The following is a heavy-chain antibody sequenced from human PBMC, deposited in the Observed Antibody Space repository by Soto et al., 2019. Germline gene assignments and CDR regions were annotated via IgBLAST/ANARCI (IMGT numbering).Heavy chain of an antibody. D-gene: IGHD3-10*01. CDR1: GGTFNTYA. J-gene: IGHJ4*02. CDR2: ISPIYGAA. Sequence: QVQLVQSGAEMKKPGSSVKVSCQSSGGTFNTYAMNWERQAPGQGAEWMGDISPIYGAANYAPKFHGRVNNTADESTSTSYMQLSSLTSEDTALYFCAREVQVHTPAFVYWGQGTLVTVSS. CDR3: AREVQVHTPAFVY. V-gene: IGHV1-69*19.